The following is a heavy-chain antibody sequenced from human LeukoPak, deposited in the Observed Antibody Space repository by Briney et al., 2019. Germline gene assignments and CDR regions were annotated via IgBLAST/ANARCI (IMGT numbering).Heavy chain of an antibody. D-gene: IGHD5-18*01. J-gene: IGHJ4*02. V-gene: IGHV1-69*13. Sequence: LVKVSCKASGGTFSTFGISWVRQAPGQGLAWMEGIIPLFDTPRYAQKFQGRVTITADESTSTAYVELTSLRSEDTAMYYCAGIQLWLSDWGQGTLVTVSS. CDR2: IIPLFDTP. CDR3: AGIQLWLSD. CDR1: GGTFSTFG.